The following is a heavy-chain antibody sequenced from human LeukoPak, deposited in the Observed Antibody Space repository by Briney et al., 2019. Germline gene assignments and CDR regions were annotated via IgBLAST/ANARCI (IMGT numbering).Heavy chain of an antibody. D-gene: IGHD3-16*01. CDR2: IYYSGST. J-gene: IGHJ6*02. CDR1: GGSFSGYY. V-gene: IGHV4-34*01. CDR3: AREAPTSGYYYGMDV. Sequence: SETLSLTCAVYGGSFSGYYWSWIRQPPGKGLEWIGSIYYSGSTYYNPSLKSRVTISVDTSKNQFSLKLSSVTAADTAVYYCAREAPTSGYYYGMDVWGQGTTVTVSS.